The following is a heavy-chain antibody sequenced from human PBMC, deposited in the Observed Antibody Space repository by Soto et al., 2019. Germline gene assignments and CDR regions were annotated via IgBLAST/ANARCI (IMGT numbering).Heavy chain of an antibody. D-gene: IGHD3-22*01. V-gene: IGHV4-59*01. CDR3: ARGLADDYYDSSGYFPFAPFDY. J-gene: IGHJ4*02. CDR1: GGPISSYY. Sequence: SETLSLTCTVSGGPISSYYWSWIRQPPGKGLEWIGYIYYSGSTNYNPSLKSRVTISVDTSKNQFSLKLSSVTAADTAVYYCARGLADDYYDSSGYFPFAPFDYWGQGTLVTVSS. CDR2: IYYSGST.